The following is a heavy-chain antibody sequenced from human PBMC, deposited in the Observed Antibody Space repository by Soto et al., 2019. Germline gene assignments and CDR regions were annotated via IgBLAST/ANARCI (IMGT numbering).Heavy chain of an antibody. J-gene: IGHJ6*02. D-gene: IGHD3-9*01. CDR1: GGSISSSSYY. CDR2: IYYSGST. V-gene: IGHV4-39*01. Sequence: SETLSLTCTVSGGSISSSSYYWGWIRQPPGKGLEWIGSIYYSGSTYYNPSLKSRVTISVDTSKNQFSLKLSSVTAADTAVYYCARQWRYYDILTGSRYYYYGMGVWGQGTTVTVSS. CDR3: ARQWRYYDILTGSRYYYYGMGV.